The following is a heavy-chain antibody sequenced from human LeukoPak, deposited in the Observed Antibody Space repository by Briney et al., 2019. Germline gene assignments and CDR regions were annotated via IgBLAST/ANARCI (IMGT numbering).Heavy chain of an antibody. D-gene: IGHD2-2*01. CDR2: IYHSGST. V-gene: IGHV4-38-2*01. J-gene: IGHJ3*02. CDR3: ARVEGCSSTSCLGATFDI. CDR1: GYSISSGYY. Sequence: SETLSLTCAVSGYSISSGYYWGWIRQPPGKGLEWIGSIYHSGSTYYNPSLKSRVTISVDTSKNQFSLKLSSVTAADTAVYYCARVEGCSSTSCLGATFDIWGQGTMVTVSS.